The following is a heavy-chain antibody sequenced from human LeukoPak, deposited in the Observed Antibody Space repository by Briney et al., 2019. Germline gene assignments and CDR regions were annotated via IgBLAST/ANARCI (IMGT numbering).Heavy chain of an antibody. CDR1: GFTFSSYG. V-gene: IGHV3-30*02. CDR3: AKVEYCSGGSCYSAAFDI. D-gene: IGHD2-15*01. CDR2: IRYDGSNK. Sequence: GGSLSLSCAASGFTFSSYGMHWVRQAPGKGLEWVAFIRYDGSNKDYADSVKGRFTISRGNSKNTLYLQMNSLRAEDTAVYYCAKVEYCSGGSCYSAAFDIWGQGTMVTVSS. J-gene: IGHJ3*02.